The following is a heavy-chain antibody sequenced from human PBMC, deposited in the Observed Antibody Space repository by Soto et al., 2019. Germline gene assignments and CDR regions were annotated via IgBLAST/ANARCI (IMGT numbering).Heavy chain of an antibody. D-gene: IGHD6-19*01. CDR1: GFPFSSYA. V-gene: IGHV3-23*01. CDR3: AKERSSGWSLDY. J-gene: IGHJ4*02. CDR2: ISGSGGST. Sequence: PGGSLRISCAASGFPFSSYAMSWVRQAPGKGLEWVSGISGSGGSTYCADSVKGRFTVSRDNSKNTLYLQMNSLRAEDTAVFYCAKERSSGWSLDYWGQGTLVTVSS.